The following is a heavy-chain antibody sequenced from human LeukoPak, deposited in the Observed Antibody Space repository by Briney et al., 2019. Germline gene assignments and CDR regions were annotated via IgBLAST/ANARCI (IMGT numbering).Heavy chain of an antibody. J-gene: IGHJ5*02. V-gene: IGHV1-69*13. CDR3: ARADLWFGELSENNNWFDP. CDR2: IIPIFGTA. Sequence: ASVKVSCKASGGTFSSYAISWVRQAPGQGLEWMGGIIPIFGTANYAQKFQGRVTITADESTSTAYMELSSLRSEDTAVYYCARADLWFGELSENNNWFDPWGQGTLVTVSS. CDR1: GGTFSSYA. D-gene: IGHD3-10*01.